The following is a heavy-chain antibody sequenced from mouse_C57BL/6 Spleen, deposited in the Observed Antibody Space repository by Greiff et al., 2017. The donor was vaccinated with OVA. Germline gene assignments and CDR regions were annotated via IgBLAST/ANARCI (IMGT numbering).Heavy chain of an antibody. Sequence: QVQLQQSDAELVKPGASVKISCKASGYTFTDYSIHWMKQRPEQGLEWIGYIYPSDGSTKYNEKFKGMATLTADKSSSTDYMQLNSLTSEDSAVYFCASYYYVSSYFSYWGQGTLVTVSA. V-gene: IGHV1-78*01. CDR3: ASYYYVSSYFSY. CDR1: GYTFTDYS. CDR2: IYPSDGST. J-gene: IGHJ3*01. D-gene: IGHD1-1*01.